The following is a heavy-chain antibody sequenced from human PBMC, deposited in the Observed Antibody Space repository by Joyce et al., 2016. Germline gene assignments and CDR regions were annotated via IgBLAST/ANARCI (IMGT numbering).Heavy chain of an antibody. Sequence: QVQLQESGPGLVKPSQTLSLTCTVSGGSISSSGYYWSWIRQHPGKGLEWIGYMYYYGSIYYNPSLKSRVIVSGDPSKNQLSLKLSSVTAADTAVYYCARMWGGYSYGYYFDYWGQGTLVTVSS. CDR2: MYYYGSI. V-gene: IGHV4-31*03. D-gene: IGHD5-18*01. CDR1: GGSISSSGYY. J-gene: IGHJ4*02. CDR3: ARMWGGYSYGYYFDY.